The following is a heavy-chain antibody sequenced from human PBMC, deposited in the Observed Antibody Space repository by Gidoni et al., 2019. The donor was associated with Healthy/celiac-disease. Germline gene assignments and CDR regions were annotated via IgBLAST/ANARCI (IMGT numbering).Heavy chain of an antibody. CDR2: INHSGST. V-gene: IGHV4-34*01. CDR1: GGSFSGYY. D-gene: IGHD5-12*01. Sequence: QVQLQQWGAGLLTPSETLSLTCAFYGGSFSGYYWSWIRQPPGKGLEWIGEINHSGSTNYNPSLKSRVTISVDTSKNQFSLKLSSVTAADTAVYYCARGRMATINYWGQGTLVTVSS. CDR3: ARGRMATINY. J-gene: IGHJ4*02.